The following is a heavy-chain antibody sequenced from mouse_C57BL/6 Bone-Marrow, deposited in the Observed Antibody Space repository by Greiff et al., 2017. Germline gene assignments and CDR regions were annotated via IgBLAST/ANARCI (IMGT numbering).Heavy chain of an antibody. CDR1: GFSLTSYG. Sequence: QVQLKESGPGLVAPSQSLSITCTVSGFSLTSYGVNWVRQPPGKGLEWLGMIWGDGSTDYNSALKSRLSISKDNSKSQVFLKMNSLQTDDTARYYCARELGHYAMDYWGQGTSVTVSS. CDR3: ARELGHYAMDY. V-gene: IGHV2-6-7*01. J-gene: IGHJ4*01. CDR2: IWGDGST. D-gene: IGHD4-1*01.